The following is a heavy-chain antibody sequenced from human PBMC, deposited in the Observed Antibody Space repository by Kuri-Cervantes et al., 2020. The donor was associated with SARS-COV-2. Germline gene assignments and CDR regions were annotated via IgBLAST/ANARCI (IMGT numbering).Heavy chain of an antibody. CDR3: ARDSPTWIHTFDY. CDR2: IYSGGST. J-gene: IGHJ4*02. V-gene: IGHV3-66*02. D-gene: IGHD5-18*01. Sequence: WGSLRLSCAASGFTVSSNYMSWVRQAPGKGLEWVSVIYSGGSTYYADSVKRRFTISRDNSKNTLYLQMNSLRAEDTAVYYCARDSPTWIHTFDYWVQGTLVTVSS. CDR1: GFTVSSNY.